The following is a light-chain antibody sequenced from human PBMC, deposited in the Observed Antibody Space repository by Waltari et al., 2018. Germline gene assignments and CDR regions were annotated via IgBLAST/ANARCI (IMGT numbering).Light chain of an antibody. J-gene: IGLJ3*02. CDR1: SGSLSSTSY. CDR2: KTN. V-gene: IGLV8-61*01. CDR3: LLYMGSGSWV. Sequence: QTVVTQEPSLSVSPGGTVTLTCALSSGSLSSTSYASWYQQSPGQAPRTLVYKTNSRSFGVPDRFSGSVLGNKAALTITGAQADDESDYYCLLYMGSGSWVFGGGTKLTVL.